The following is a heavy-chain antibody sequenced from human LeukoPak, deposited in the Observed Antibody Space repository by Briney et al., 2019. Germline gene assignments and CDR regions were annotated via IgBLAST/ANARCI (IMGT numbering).Heavy chain of an antibody. CDR1: GFTFSHTW. D-gene: IGHD3-16*01. Sequence: PGGSLRLSCDASGFTFSHTWMRWVRQAPGKGLEWVSSFSGNGVGTYYADPVKRRFTIHRDNSKNSLYLQMHSLRGEDTAVYYCVRSLWGGDDCWGQGTLVSVS. CDR3: VRSLWGGDDC. CDR2: FSGNGVGT. V-gene: IGHV3-23*01. J-gene: IGHJ4*02.